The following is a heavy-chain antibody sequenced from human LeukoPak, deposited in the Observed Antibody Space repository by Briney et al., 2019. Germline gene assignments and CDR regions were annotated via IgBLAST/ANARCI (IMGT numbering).Heavy chain of an antibody. J-gene: IGHJ4*02. CDR3: VRRVAGSSYRDY. CDR1: GGXISSSRHY. Sequence: SETLSLTCTVSGGXISSSRHYWGWIRQPPGKGLEWIGNILYSGSTNYNPSLKSRVTISVDTSKNQFSLKLSSVTAADTADYYCVRRVAGSSYRDYWGQGILVTVSS. D-gene: IGHD3-22*01. V-gene: IGHV4-39*01. CDR2: ILYSGST.